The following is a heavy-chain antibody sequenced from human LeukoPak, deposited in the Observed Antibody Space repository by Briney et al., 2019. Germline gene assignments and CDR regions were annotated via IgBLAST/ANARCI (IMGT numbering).Heavy chain of an antibody. V-gene: IGHV4-30-4*08. CDR3: ARGRGGPQGNWFDP. CDR1: GGSISSGDYY. Sequence: SQTLSLTCTVSGGSISSGDYYWSWIRQPPGKGLEWIGYIYYSGSTYYNPSLKSRVTISVDTSKNQFSLKLSSVTAADTAVYYCARGRGGPQGNWFDPWGQGTLVTVSS. J-gene: IGHJ5*02. CDR2: IYYSGST. D-gene: IGHD5-24*01.